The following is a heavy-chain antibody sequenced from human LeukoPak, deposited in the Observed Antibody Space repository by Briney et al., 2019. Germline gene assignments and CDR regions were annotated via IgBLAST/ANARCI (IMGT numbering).Heavy chain of an antibody. CDR3: VRDGGVSGYDLLDY. V-gene: IGHV3-7*01. CDR1: GFTFSHYW. Sequence: GGSLRLSCAASGFTFSHYWMTWVRQAPGKGLEWVAQINQDGSEEYYMDSVKARFTISRDNAKNSNSLRAEDTAVYYCVRDGGVSGYDLLDYWGQGTLVTDSS. CDR2: INQDGSEE. D-gene: IGHD5-12*01. J-gene: IGHJ4*02.